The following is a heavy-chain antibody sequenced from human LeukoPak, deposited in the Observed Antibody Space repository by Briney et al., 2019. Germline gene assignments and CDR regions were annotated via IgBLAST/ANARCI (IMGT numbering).Heavy chain of an antibody. CDR2: FSATDGSA. J-gene: IGHJ3*01. Sequence: PGGSLRLSCAASGFTVSSYGMTWVRLAPGKGLEWGSAFSATDGSAQYAESVKGRFTISRDNSKNSLYLQMTSLRDEDTAVYYCAKARIAAAGTGAFDVWGQGTMVTVSS. V-gene: IGHV3-23*01. CDR3: AKARIAAAGTGAFDV. D-gene: IGHD6-13*01. CDR1: GFTVSSYG.